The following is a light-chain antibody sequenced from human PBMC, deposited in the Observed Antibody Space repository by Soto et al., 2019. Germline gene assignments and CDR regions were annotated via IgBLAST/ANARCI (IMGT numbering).Light chain of an antibody. CDR1: QTIISY. J-gene: IGKJ1*01. CDR3: QQSYITPWG. CDR2: AAS. V-gene: IGKV1-39*01. Sequence: DLQLTQSPSSLSASVGDRITITCRTSQTIISYLNWYQQKPGKAPKLLLQAASSLQSGVPSRFSGSGSGTDFSLTISSLQPEDFATYYCQQSYITPWGFGQGTKVEVK.